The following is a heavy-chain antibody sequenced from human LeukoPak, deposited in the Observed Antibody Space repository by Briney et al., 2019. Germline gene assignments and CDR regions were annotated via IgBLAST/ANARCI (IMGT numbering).Heavy chain of an antibody. Sequence: SETLSLTCTVSSGSISSYYWSWIRQPPGKGLEWIGYIYYSGSTNYNPSLKSRVTISVDTSKNQFSLKLSSVTAADTAVYYCARHSAVAGTGYWGQGTLVTVSS. CDR2: IYYSGST. CDR3: ARHSAVAGTGY. CDR1: SGSISSYY. D-gene: IGHD6-19*01. J-gene: IGHJ4*02. V-gene: IGHV4-59*08.